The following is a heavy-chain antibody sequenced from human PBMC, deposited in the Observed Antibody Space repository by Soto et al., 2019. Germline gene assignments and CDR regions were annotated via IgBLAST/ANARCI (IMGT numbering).Heavy chain of an antibody. J-gene: IGHJ4*02. CDR2: INHSGST. Sequence: SETLSLTCAVYGGSFSGYYWSWIRQPPGKGLEWIGEINHSGSTNYNPSLKSRVTISVDTSKNQFSLKLSSVTAADTAVYYCARGQGETYYDILTGYYLFDYWGQGTLVTVSS. V-gene: IGHV4-34*01. CDR1: GGSFSGYY. CDR3: ARGQGETYYDILTGYYLFDY. D-gene: IGHD3-9*01.